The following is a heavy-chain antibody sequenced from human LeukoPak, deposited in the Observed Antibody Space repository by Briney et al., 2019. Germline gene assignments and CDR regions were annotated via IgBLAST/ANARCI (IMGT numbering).Heavy chain of an antibody. J-gene: IGHJ4*02. D-gene: IGHD3-22*01. CDR2: ISSSGSTI. Sequence: GGSLRLSCAASGFTFSSYEMNWVRQAPGKGLEWVSYISSSGSTIYYADSVKGRFTISRDNAKNSLYLQMNSLRAEDTALYYCASSRYDSSGYYGIIGYWGQGTLVTVSS. CDR1: GFTFSSYE. CDR3: ASSRYDSSGYYGIIGY. V-gene: IGHV3-48*03.